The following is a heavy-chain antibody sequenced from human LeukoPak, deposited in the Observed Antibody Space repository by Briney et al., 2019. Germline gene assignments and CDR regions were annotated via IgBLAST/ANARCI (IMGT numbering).Heavy chain of an antibody. CDR3: ARGRWTDMARGSYYLDY. V-gene: IGHV1-3*01. CDR2: INAGNGKT. CDR1: QYAFTDYA. Sequence: ASVKVSCKASQYAFTDYAVHWVRQAPGQRLEWMGWINAGNGKTKYSQSFQGRITITRDTSATTAYMELTSLTSEDTAVYYCARGRWTDMARGSYYLDYWGQGTLVTVSS. D-gene: IGHD3-10*01. J-gene: IGHJ4*02.